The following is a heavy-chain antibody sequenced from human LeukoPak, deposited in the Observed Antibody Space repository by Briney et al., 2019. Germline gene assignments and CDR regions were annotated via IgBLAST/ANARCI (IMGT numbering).Heavy chain of an antibody. J-gene: IGHJ4*02. V-gene: IGHV4-59*08. CDR2: IYYSGST. D-gene: IGHD2-21*02. CDR1: GGSISSYY. Sequence: SQTLPLTCTVSGGSISSYYWSWIRQPPGKGLEWIGYIYYSGSTNYNPSLKSRVTISVDTSKNQFSLKLSSVTAADTAVYYCARHPTLSPYCGGDCYLFDNWGQGTLVTVSS. CDR3: ARHPTLSPYCGGDCYLFDN.